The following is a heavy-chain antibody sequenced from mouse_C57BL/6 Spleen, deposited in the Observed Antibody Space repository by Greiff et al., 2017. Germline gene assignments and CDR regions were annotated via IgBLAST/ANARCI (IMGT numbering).Heavy chain of an antibody. J-gene: IGHJ1*03. CDR1: GYTFTDYN. V-gene: IGHV1-18*01. CDR2: INPNNGGP. Sequence: VQLQQSGPELVKPGASVKIPCKASGYTFTDYNMDWVKQSHGKSLEWIGDINPNNGGPIYNQKFKGKATLTVDKSSSTAYMELRSLTSEDTAVYYCARFSYDYDDWYFDVWGTGTTVTVSS. CDR3: ARFSYDYDDWYFDV. D-gene: IGHD2-4*01.